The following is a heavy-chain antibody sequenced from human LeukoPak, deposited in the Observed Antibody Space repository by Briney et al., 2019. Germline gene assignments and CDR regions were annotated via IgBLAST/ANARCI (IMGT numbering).Heavy chain of an antibody. Sequence: ASVKVSCKVSGYTLTELSMHWVRQATGQGLEWMGWMNPNSGNTGYAQKFQGRVTMTRNTSISTAYMELSSLRSEDTAVYYCASSIAAAGTGYWGQGTLVTVSS. CDR1: GYTLTELS. CDR3: ASSIAAAGTGY. J-gene: IGHJ4*02. D-gene: IGHD6-13*01. CDR2: MNPNSGNT. V-gene: IGHV1-8*01.